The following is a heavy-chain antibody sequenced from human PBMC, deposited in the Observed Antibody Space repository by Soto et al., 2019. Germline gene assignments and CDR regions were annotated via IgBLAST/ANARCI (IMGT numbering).Heavy chain of an antibody. D-gene: IGHD2-15*01. CDR2: IIPILGIA. J-gene: IGHJ6*03. Sequence: QVQLVQSGAEVQKPGSSVKVSCKASGGTFSSYTISWVRQAPRQGLEWMGRIIPILGIANYAQKFQGRVTITADKSTSTAYMELSSLRSEDTAVYYCARGNCSGGSCYSWVYYYYYMDVWGKGTTVTVSS. V-gene: IGHV1-69*02. CDR3: ARGNCSGGSCYSWVYYYYYMDV. CDR1: GGTFSSYT.